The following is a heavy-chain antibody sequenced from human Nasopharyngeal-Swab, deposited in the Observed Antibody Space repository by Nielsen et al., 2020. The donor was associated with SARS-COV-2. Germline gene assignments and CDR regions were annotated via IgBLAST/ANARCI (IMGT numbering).Heavy chain of an antibody. CDR2: ISTTSSYI. CDR1: GFNFSTYN. Sequence: GESLKISCAASGFNFSTYNMNWVRQAPGKGLEWVSSISTTSSYIYYADSLKGRFTISRDNAKNSLYLQMNSLRAEDTAVYYCARGLGYCSGGSCYSSDGMDVWGQGTTVTVSS. V-gene: IGHV3-21*01. CDR3: ARGLGYCSGGSCYSSDGMDV. J-gene: IGHJ6*02. D-gene: IGHD2-15*01.